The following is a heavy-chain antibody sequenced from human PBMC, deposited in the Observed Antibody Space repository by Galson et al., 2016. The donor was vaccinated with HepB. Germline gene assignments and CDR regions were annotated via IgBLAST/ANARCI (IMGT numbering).Heavy chain of an antibody. J-gene: IGHJ4*02. D-gene: IGHD6-13*01. Sequence: SLRLSCAASGFTFSSYPMSWVRQAPGKGLEWVSHISGSGDTTNYADSVRGRFTISRDNSKSTLFLQLSSLRAGDTAVYYCASMGGGSGSWYKDWGQGNLVTVSS. CDR2: ISGSGDTT. CDR3: ASMGGGSGSWYKD. V-gene: IGHV3-23*01. CDR1: GFTFSSYP.